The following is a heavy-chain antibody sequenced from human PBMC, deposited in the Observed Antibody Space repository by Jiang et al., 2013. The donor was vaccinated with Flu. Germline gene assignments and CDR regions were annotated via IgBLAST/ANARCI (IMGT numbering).Heavy chain of an antibody. V-gene: IGHV4-59*01. D-gene: IGHD4-23*01. Sequence: GPGLVKPSGRTRVPRPATVSGGVPINNYYWSWIRQSPGKTPEWIGYISYSGNTHYNPSLSSRVTISLDTSKNQFSLKLTSVTAADTAVYFCARSPFYGSNSRGWFDPWGQGTLV. J-gene: IGHJ5*02. CDR3: ARSPFYGSNSRGWFDP. CDR1: GGVPINNYY. CDR2: ISYSGNT.